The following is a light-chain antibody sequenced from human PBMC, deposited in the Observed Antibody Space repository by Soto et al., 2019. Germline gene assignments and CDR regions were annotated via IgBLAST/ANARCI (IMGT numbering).Light chain of an antibody. CDR3: QQSFTTPLT. CDR1: QSIGRF. V-gene: IGKV1-39*01. Sequence: DIQMTQSPSSLSASVGDRVTITCRASQSIGRFLNWHQQKPGKAPNVLINVASTLRSGVPSRFSGSGSGTDFNLTTNSLQPEDFATYFCQQSFTTPLTFGGGTKV. CDR2: VAS. J-gene: IGKJ4*01.